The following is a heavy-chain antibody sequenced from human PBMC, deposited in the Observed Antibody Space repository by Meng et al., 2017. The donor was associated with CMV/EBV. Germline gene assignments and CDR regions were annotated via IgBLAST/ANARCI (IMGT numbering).Heavy chain of an antibody. V-gene: IGHV4-39*07. D-gene: IGHD2-2*01. Sequence: SETLSLTCSVSGGSIRSRSSYWGWIRQPPGKALEWIGSIFHSGSTYYNPFLKSRVSMSVDTSMNYFSLKLTSVTAADTAVYYCARVDCSSTSCYLRFDPWGQGTLVTVSS. CDR1: GGSIRSRSSY. CDR3: ARVDCSSTSCYLRFDP. CDR2: IFHSGST. J-gene: IGHJ5*02.